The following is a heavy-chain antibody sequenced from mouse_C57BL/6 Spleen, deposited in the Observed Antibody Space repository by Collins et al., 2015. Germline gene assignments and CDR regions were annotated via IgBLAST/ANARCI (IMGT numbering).Heavy chain of an antibody. J-gene: IGHJ1*03. V-gene: IGHV9-3*01. CDR2: INTYSGVP. CDR1: GYTFTTYG. D-gene: IGHD2-5*01. CDR3: ARDSNWYFDV. Sequence: QIQLVQSGPELKKPGETVKISCKASGYTFTTYGMSWVKQAPGKGLKWMGWINTYSGVPTYADDFKGRFASSLETSASTAYLQINNLKNEDTATYFCARDSNWYFDVWGTGTTVTVSS.